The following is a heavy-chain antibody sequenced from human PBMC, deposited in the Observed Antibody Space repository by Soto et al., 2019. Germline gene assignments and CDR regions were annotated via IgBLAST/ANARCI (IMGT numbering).Heavy chain of an antibody. CDR3: ARARAPIEGAGSSDC. D-gene: IGHD6-13*01. CDR1: GGSISTSNW. V-gene: IGHV4-4*02. Sequence: PSETLSLTCAVSGGSISTSNWWSWVRQPPGKGLEWIGEVYRTGSTNYNPSLESRLTISVDKSKNQFSLKLTSVTAADTAGNYCARARAPIEGAGSSDCWGEGIVVTV. J-gene: IGHJ4*02. CDR2: VYRTGST.